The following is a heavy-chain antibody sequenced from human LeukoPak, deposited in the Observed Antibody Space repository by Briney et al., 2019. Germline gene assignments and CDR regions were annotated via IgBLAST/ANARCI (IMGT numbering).Heavy chain of an antibody. CDR2: ISSSSSTI. Sequence: PGGSLRLSCADSGFTFSSYSMNWVRQAPGKGLEWVSYISSSSSTIYYADSVKGRFTISRDNAKNSLYLQMNSLRAEDTAVYYCARGEDIVVVPAALAFDIWGQGTMVTVSS. CDR1: GFTFSSYS. J-gene: IGHJ3*02. V-gene: IGHV3-48*01. CDR3: ARGEDIVVVPAALAFDI. D-gene: IGHD2-2*01.